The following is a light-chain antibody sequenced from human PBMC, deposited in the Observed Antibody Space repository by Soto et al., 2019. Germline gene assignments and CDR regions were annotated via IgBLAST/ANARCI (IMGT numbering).Light chain of an antibody. V-gene: IGKV1-39*01. CDR3: QQSFSPLLT. J-gene: IGKJ4*01. CDR2: AAS. Sequence: DIQMTQSPSSPSASVGDRVTITCRASQTISTYLSWFQQKPGKAPKVLIYAASTLQSGVPSRFSGSASGAEFTLTISNLQSEDFATYYCQQSFSPLLTFGGGTKVEIK. CDR1: QTISTY.